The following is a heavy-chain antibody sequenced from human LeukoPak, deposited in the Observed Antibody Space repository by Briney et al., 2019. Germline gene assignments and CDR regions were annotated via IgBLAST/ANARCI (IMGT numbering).Heavy chain of an antibody. V-gene: IGHV1-24*01. Sequence: EASVKVSCKVSGYTLTELSMHWVRQAPGKGLEWMGGFDPEDGETIYAQKFQGRVTMTRDTSTSTVYMELSSLRSEDTAVYYCARDREKVAAFYWGQGTLVTVSS. CDR1: GYTLTELS. J-gene: IGHJ4*02. CDR3: ARDREKVAAFY. CDR2: FDPEDGET. D-gene: IGHD6-13*01.